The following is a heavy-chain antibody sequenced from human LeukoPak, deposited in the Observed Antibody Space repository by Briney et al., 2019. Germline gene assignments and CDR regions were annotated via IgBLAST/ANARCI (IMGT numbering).Heavy chain of an antibody. CDR3: ARVPNIVGGSGMDV. J-gene: IGHJ6*04. CDR1: GFTFSSYS. V-gene: IGHV3-21*01. D-gene: IGHD2-15*01. Sequence: GGSLRLSCAASGFTFSSYSMNWVRQAPGKGLGWVSSISSSSTSIYYADSVKGRFTISRDNAKNSLYLQMNSLRAEDMAVYYCARVPNIVGGSGMDVWGKGTTVTVSS. CDR2: ISSSSTSI.